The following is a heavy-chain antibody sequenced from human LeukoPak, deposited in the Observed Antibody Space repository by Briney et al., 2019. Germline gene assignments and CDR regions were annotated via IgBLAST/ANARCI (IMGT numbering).Heavy chain of an antibody. CDR1: GGSNSSYY. CDR2: IYYSGST. D-gene: IGHD6-13*01. Sequence: SETLSLTCTVSGGSNSSYYWSWIRQPPGEGLEGIGYIYYSGSTNYNPSLKSRVTIPVDTSKNQFSLKLSSVTAADTAVYYCARGHSSSWYNFQHWGQGTLVTVSS. CDR3: ARGHSSSWYNFQH. J-gene: IGHJ1*01. V-gene: IGHV4-59*01.